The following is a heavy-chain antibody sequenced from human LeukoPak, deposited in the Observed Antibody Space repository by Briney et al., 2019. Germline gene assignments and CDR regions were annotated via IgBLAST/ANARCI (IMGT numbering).Heavy chain of an antibody. CDR1: GFTFSSYG. V-gene: IGHV3-33*01. CDR2: IWYDGSNK. Sequence: GGPLRLSCAASGFTFSSYGMHWVRQAPGKGLEWVAVIWYDGSNKYYADSVKGRFTISRDNSKNTLYLQMNSLRAEDTAVYYCAREKSASPWFGELLGYFDYWGQGTLVTVSS. D-gene: IGHD3-10*01. J-gene: IGHJ4*02. CDR3: AREKSASPWFGELLGYFDY.